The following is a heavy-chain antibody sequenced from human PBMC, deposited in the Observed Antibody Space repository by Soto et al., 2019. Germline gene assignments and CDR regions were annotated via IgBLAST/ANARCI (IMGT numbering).Heavy chain of an antibody. CDR3: AREDCSGGSCYSGFDY. J-gene: IGHJ4*02. Sequence: QVQLVESGGGVVQPGRSLRLSCAASGFTFSSYGMHWVRQAPGKGLEWVAVIWYDGSNKYYADSVKGRFTISRDNSKNTLYLQMNSLRAEDTAVYYCAREDCSGGSCYSGFDYWGQGTLVTVSS. CDR1: GFTFSSYG. V-gene: IGHV3-33*01. D-gene: IGHD2-15*01. CDR2: IWYDGSNK.